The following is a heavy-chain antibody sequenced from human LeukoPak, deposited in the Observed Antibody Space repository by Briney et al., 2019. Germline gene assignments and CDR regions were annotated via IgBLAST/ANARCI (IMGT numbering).Heavy chain of an antibody. CDR1: GGSISSHY. CDR3: ARRRGGIPSGFDP. J-gene: IGHJ5*02. D-gene: IGHD1-1*01. V-gene: IGHV4-59*08. Sequence: SETLSLTCTVSGGSISSHYWSWIRQPPGKGLEWIGYIYYSGSTNYNPSLKSRVTISVDTSKNLFSLKLSSVTAADTAVYYCARRRGGIPSGFDPWGQGTLVTVSS. CDR2: IYYSGST.